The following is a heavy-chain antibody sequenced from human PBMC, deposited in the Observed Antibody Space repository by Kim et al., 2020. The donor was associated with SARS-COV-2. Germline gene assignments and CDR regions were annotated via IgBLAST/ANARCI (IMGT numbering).Heavy chain of an antibody. Sequence: SYADSVKGRFTISRDTAKNTLYLQMHSLRAEDAAVYYCAREAGWYDSSRDWGQGTMVTVSS. J-gene: IGHJ3*01. CDR3: AREAGWYDSSRD. V-gene: IGHV3-74*01. D-gene: IGHD3-22*01.